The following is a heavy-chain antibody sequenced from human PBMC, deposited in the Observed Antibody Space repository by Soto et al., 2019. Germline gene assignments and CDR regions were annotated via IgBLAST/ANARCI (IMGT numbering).Heavy chain of an antibody. CDR1: GFTFSSYG. Sequence: GGSLRLSCVASGFTFSSYGMHWVRQAPGKGLEWVAVIWYDGSNKYYADSVKGRFTISRDNSKNTLYLQMNSLRAEDTAVYYCATYSSSSDAFDIWGQGTMVTVSS. CDR3: ATYSSSSDAFDI. V-gene: IGHV3-33*01. D-gene: IGHD6-6*01. J-gene: IGHJ3*02. CDR2: IWYDGSNK.